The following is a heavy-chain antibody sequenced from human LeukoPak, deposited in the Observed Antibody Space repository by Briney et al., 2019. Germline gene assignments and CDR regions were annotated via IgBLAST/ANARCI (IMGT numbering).Heavy chain of an antibody. Sequence: GRSLRLSCAASGFTFSSYGMHWVRQAPGKGLERVAVISYDGSNKYYADSVKGRFTISRDNSKNTLYLQMNSLRAEDTAVYYCAKPKTRPYSSSWYALDYWGQGTLVTVSS. V-gene: IGHV3-30*18. J-gene: IGHJ4*02. D-gene: IGHD6-13*01. CDR3: AKPKTRPYSSSWYALDY. CDR1: GFTFSSYG. CDR2: ISYDGSNK.